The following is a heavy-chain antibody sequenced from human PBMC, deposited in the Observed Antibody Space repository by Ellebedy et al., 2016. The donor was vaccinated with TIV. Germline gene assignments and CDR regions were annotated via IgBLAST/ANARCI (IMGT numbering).Heavy chain of an antibody. CDR1: GDSVSGDSVNSYY. CDR2: IRYSGST. J-gene: IGHJ2*01. D-gene: IGHD3-16*01. V-gene: IGHV4-61*01. Sequence: SETLSLTCTVSGDSVSGDSVNSYYWSWIRQSPVKGLEWSGYIRYSGSTNSNPSLKSRVTISIDTSKNQFSLELNSVTAADTAVYYCARNVLLFTFDKWYSDLWGRGTLVTVSS. CDR3: ARNVLLFTFDKWYSDL.